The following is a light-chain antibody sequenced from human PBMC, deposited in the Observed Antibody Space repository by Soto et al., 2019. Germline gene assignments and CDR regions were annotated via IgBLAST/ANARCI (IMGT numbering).Light chain of an antibody. CDR2: DVS. Sequence: HSVLTQPASVSGSPGQSITISCTGTSSDVGGYNYVSWYQQHPGKAPKLMIYDVSNRPSGVSNRFSGSTSGNTASLTISGLQAEDEADYYCSSYTSSSTLMVFGGGTKVTVL. V-gene: IGLV2-14*01. J-gene: IGLJ2*01. CDR1: SSDVGGYNY. CDR3: SSYTSSSTLMV.